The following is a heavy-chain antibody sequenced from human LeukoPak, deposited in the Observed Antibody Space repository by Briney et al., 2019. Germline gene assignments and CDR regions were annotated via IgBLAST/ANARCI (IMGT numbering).Heavy chain of an antibody. V-gene: IGHV3-30-3*01. J-gene: IGHJ4*02. Sequence: GGSLRLSCAASGFTFSSYAMHWVRQAPGKGLEWVAVISYDGSNKYYADSVKGRFTISRDNSKNTLYLQMNSLRAEDTTVYYCARAPAAGPFDYWGQETLVTVSS. CDR2: ISYDGSNK. CDR3: ARAPAAGPFDY. CDR1: GFTFSSYA. D-gene: IGHD6-13*01.